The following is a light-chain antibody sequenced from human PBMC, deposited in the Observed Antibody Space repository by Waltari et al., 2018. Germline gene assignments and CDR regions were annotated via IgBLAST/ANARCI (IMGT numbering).Light chain of an antibody. CDR2: ENS. CDR3: AAWDDGLRGPA. V-gene: IGLV1-47*01. CDR1: HSNIGSNF. Sequence: QSVLTQSPSVSETPGQKITISCSGSHSNIGSNFVNWYQQVPGTAPKPLIYENSQRPTGVPDRFSASKSGTSASLAISGLQSQDEADYYCAAWDDGLRGPAFGGGTKVTVL. J-gene: IGLJ2*01.